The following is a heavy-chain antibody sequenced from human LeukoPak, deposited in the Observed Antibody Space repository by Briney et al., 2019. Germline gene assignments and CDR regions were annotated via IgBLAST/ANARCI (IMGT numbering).Heavy chain of an antibody. Sequence: ASVKVSCKASGGTFSSYAISWVRQAPGQGLEWMGGIIPIFGTANYAQKFQGRVTITTDESTSTAYMELSSLRSEDTAVYYCARGDYGGNSYYYMDVWGKGTTVTVPS. CDR1: GGTFSSYA. D-gene: IGHD4-23*01. CDR2: IIPIFGTA. J-gene: IGHJ6*03. V-gene: IGHV1-69*05. CDR3: ARGDYGGNSYYYMDV.